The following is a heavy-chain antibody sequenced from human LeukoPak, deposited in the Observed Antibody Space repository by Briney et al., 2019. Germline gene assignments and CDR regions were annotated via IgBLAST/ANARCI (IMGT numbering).Heavy chain of an antibody. V-gene: IGHV3-48*03. CDR2: INGRGTTI. CDR3: ARDVAYGDYFDY. CDR1: GFTFSSYE. D-gene: IGHD4-17*01. Sequence: SGGSLRLSCAASGFTFSSYEINWVRQAPGKGLEWVSYINGRGTTIYYVDSVKGRFTISRDNAKNSLYLQMNSLRAEDTAVYYCARDVAYGDYFDYWGQGTLVTVSS. J-gene: IGHJ4*02.